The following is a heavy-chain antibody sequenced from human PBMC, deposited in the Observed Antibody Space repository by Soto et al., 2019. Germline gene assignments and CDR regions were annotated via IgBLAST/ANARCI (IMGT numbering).Heavy chain of an antibody. D-gene: IGHD6-19*01. Sequence: QVQLVESGGGVVQPGRSLRLSCAASGFTFSSYGMHWVRQAPGKRLEWVAVIWYDGSNKYYADSVKGRFTISRDNSKNTLYLQMNSLRAEDTAVYYCARERVSGWYYWGQGTLVTVSS. J-gene: IGHJ4*02. CDR2: IWYDGSNK. CDR1: GFTFSSYG. CDR3: ARERVSGWYY. V-gene: IGHV3-33*01.